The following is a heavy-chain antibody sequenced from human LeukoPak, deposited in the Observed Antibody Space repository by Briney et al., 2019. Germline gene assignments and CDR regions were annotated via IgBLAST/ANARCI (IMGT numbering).Heavy chain of an antibody. CDR2: ISWNSGSI. Sequence: GRSLRLSCAASGFTFHDYAMHWVRQAPGKGLEWVSGISWNSGSIGYADSVKGRFTISRDNAKNSLYLQMNSLRAEDTALYYCAKDSRGQWLVPHGAFDVWGQGTMVTVSS. V-gene: IGHV3-9*01. CDR1: GFTFHDYA. CDR3: AKDSRGQWLVPHGAFDV. D-gene: IGHD6-19*01. J-gene: IGHJ3*01.